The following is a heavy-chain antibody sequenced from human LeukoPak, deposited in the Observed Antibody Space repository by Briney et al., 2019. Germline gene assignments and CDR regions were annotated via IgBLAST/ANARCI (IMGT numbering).Heavy chain of an antibody. D-gene: IGHD2-15*01. CDR3: ARAIVVVAATLSHWFDP. CDR2: INHSGST. Sequence: SETLSLTCAVYGGSFSGYYWSWIRQPPGKGLEWIGEINHSGSTNYNPSLKSRLTISVDTSKNQFSLKLSSVTAADTAVYYCARAIVVVAATLSHWFDPWGQGTLVTVSS. CDR1: GGSFSGYY. J-gene: IGHJ5*02. V-gene: IGHV4-34*01.